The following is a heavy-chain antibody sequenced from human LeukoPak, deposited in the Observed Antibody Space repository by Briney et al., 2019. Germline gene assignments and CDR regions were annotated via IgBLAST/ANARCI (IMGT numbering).Heavy chain of an antibody. Sequence: PLASVKVSCKASGYTFTGYYMHWVRQAPGQGLEWMGWINPNSGGTNDAQKFQGRVTMTRDTSISTAYMELSRLRSDDTAVYYCARTPMYYYGSGSYYNGDYFDYWGQGTLVTVSS. J-gene: IGHJ4*02. CDR1: GYTFTGYY. CDR3: ARTPMYYYGSGSYYNGDYFDY. CDR2: INPNSGGT. V-gene: IGHV1-2*02. D-gene: IGHD3-10*01.